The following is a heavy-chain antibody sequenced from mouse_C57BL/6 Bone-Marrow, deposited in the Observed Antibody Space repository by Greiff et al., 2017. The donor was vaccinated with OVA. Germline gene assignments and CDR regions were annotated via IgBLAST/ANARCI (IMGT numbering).Heavy chain of an antibody. CDR1: GFTFSSYA. D-gene: IGHD1-1*01. V-gene: IGHV5-4*01. J-gene: IGHJ1*03. Sequence: VQLKESGGGLVKPGGSLKLSCAASGFTFSSYAMSWVRQTPEKRLEWVATISDGGSYTYYPDNVKGRFTISRDDAKNNLYLQMSHLKSEDTAMYYCAREGYYYGSSPYWGFDVWGTGTTVTVSS. CDR2: ISDGGSYT. CDR3: AREGYYYGSSPYWGFDV.